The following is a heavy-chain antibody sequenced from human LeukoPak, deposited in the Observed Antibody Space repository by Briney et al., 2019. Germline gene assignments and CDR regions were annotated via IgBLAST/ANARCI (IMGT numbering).Heavy chain of an antibody. Sequence: PGGSLRLSCAASGFTFSSYAMSWVRQAPGKGLEWVSGIGGSGGSTYYADSVKGRLTISRDNSKSTVYLQMNSLRAEDTAVYYCAKSSGDYKTKFDSWGQGTLVTVSS. J-gene: IGHJ4*02. CDR3: AKSSGDYKTKFDS. V-gene: IGHV3-23*01. CDR1: GFTFSSYA. D-gene: IGHD4-17*01. CDR2: IGGSGGST.